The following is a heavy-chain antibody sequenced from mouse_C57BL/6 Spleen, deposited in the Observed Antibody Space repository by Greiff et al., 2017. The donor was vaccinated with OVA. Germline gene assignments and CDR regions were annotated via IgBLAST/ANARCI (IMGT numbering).Heavy chain of an antibody. CDR1: GFTFSDYG. Sequence: EVKLVESGGGLVKPGGSLKLSCAASGFTFSDYGMHWVRQAPEKGLEWVAYISSGSSTIYYADTVKGRFTISRDNAKNTLFLQMTSLRSEDTAMYYCARDYSNLYYAMDYWGQGTSVTVSS. V-gene: IGHV5-17*01. CDR2: ISSGSSTI. J-gene: IGHJ4*01. CDR3: ARDYSNLYYAMDY. D-gene: IGHD2-5*01.